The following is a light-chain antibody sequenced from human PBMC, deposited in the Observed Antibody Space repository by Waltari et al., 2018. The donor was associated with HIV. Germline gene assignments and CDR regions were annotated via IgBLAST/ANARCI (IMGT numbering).Light chain of an antibody. CDR2: RDN. CDR1: TSNVGSNF. CDR3: ATWDGSLGGAYV. J-gene: IGLJ1*01. Sequence: QSVLTQPPSASGTPGQRVTISCSGTTSNVGSNFVSWYQQLPGTAPKLLIYRDNRRPSGVPYRFSGSKSGASASLAISGLRSEDEGDYYCATWDGSLGGAYVFGTGTKVTVL. V-gene: IGLV1-47*01.